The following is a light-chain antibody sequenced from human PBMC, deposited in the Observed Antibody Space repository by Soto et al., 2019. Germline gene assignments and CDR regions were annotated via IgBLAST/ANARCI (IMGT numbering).Light chain of an antibody. CDR3: QQYGSSPPSYT. CDR1: QSVSSSY. V-gene: IGKV3-20*01. J-gene: IGKJ2*01. Sequence: EIVLTQSPGTLSLSPGERATLSCRASQSVSSSYLAWYQQKPGQAPRLLIYGASGRATGIPDRFSCSGSGTDFTLTISRLEPEDFAVYYCQQYGSSPPSYTFGQGNKLEIK. CDR2: GAS.